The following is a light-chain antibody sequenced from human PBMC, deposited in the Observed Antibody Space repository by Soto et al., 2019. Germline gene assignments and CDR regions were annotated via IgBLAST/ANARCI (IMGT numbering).Light chain of an antibody. CDR3: SSYAGSNNFGV. V-gene: IGLV2-8*01. Sequence: QSALTQPPSASGSPGQSVTISCTGTSSDVGGYNYVSWYQQHPGKAPKLMIYDVSKRPSGVPDRFSGPKSGNTASLTVSGLQAEDEADYYCSSYAGSNNFGVFGTGTKLTVL. CDR2: DVS. J-gene: IGLJ1*01. CDR1: SSDVGGYNY.